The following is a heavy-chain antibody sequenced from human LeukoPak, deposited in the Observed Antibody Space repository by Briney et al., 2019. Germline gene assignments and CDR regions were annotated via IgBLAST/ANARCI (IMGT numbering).Heavy chain of an antibody. Sequence: ASAKVSCKASGGTFSSYAISWVRQAPGQGLEWMGGIIPIFGTANYAQKFQGRVTITADESTSTAYMELSSLRSEDTAVYYCARGATRISGYYYYYMDVWGKGTTVTVSS. CDR3: ARGATRISGYYYYYMDV. CDR2: IIPIFGTA. J-gene: IGHJ6*03. D-gene: IGHD2-15*01. V-gene: IGHV1-69*13. CDR1: GGTFSSYA.